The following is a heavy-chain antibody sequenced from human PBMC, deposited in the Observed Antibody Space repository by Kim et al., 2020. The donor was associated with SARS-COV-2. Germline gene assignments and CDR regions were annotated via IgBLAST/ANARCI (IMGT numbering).Heavy chain of an antibody. Sequence: ASVKVSCKASGYTFTSYGISWVRQAPGQGLEWMGWISAYNGNTNYAQKLQGRVTMTTDTSTSTAYMELRSLRSDDTAVYYCALGYYYDRGGYYGMDVWGQGTTVTVSS. V-gene: IGHV1-18*01. CDR1: GYTFTSYG. J-gene: IGHJ6*02. D-gene: IGHD3-22*01. CDR3: ALGYYYDRGGYYGMDV. CDR2: ISAYNGNT.